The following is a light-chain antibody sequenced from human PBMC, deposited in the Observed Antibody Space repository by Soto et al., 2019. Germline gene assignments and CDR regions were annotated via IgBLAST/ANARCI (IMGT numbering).Light chain of an antibody. CDR2: LEGSGSY. V-gene: IGLV4-60*02. Sequence: QTVLTQSSSASASLGSSVKLTCTLSSGHSSYIIAWHQQQPGKAPRYLMKLEGSGSYNKGSGVPDRFSGSSSGADRYLTISTLQFDDEADYYCETWDSNTWVFGGGTKVTVL. CDR3: ETWDSNTWV. J-gene: IGLJ3*02. CDR1: SGHSSYI.